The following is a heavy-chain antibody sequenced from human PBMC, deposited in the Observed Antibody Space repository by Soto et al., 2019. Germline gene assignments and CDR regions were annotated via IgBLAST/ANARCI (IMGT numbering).Heavy chain of an antibody. CDR3: AKEGDQMRWLKLYQFDI. D-gene: IGHD3-10*01. Sequence: EVQLVESGGGLVQPGRSLRLSCAASGFTFDDFVMHWVRQPPGRGLEWVSGITWNSDILDYADSVKGRFTISRDNAKNSLYLQMDSLRPEDTALYYCAKEGDQMRWLKLYQFDIWGQGTLVTVSS. CDR1: GFTFDDFV. J-gene: IGHJ4*02. CDR2: ITWNSDIL. V-gene: IGHV3-9*01.